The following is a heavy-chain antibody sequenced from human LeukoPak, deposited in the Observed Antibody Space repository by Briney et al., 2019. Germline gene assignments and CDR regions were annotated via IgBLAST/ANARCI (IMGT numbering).Heavy chain of an antibody. Sequence: PGGSLRLSCAASGLTLSSHEINWVRQAPGKGLEWVSYISSSGTTIYYADSVKGRFTIPRDNAKNSVYLQMNSLRAEDTAVYYCASSFLILDYWGQGTLVIVSS. V-gene: IGHV3-48*03. D-gene: IGHD3-3*01. J-gene: IGHJ4*02. CDR2: ISSSGTTI. CDR3: ASSFLILDY. CDR1: GLTLSSHE.